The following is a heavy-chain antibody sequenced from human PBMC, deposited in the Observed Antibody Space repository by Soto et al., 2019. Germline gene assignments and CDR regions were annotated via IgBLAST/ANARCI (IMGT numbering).Heavy chain of an antibody. CDR3: VRSLGWRDAFDI. V-gene: IGHV3-7*01. D-gene: IGHD6-19*01. J-gene: IGHJ3*02. CDR1: GFTFSNYW. CDR2: IKQDGSEE. Sequence: EVQLVESGGGLVQPGGSLRLSCAASGFTFSNYWMSWVRQAPGKGPEWVANIKQDGSEEYYVDSVKGRFTISRDNAKNSLYLQVNSLKAEDTAVYYCVRSLGWRDAFDIWGQGTMVTVSS.